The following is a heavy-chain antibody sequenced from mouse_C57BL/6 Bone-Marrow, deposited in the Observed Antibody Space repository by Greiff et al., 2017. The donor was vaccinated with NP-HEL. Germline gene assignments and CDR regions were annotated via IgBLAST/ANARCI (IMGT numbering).Heavy chain of an antibody. V-gene: IGHV10-1*01. CDR3: VRHDPSYGSSYAMDY. CDR1: GFSFNTYA. Sequence: EVMLVESGGGLVQPKGSLKLSCAASGFSFNTYAMNWVRQAPGKGLEWVARIRSKSNNYATYYADSVKDRFTISRDDSEHMLYLQMNNLKTEDTAMYYCVRHDPSYGSSYAMDYWGQGTSVTVSS. D-gene: IGHD1-1*01. CDR2: IRSKSNNYAT. J-gene: IGHJ4*01.